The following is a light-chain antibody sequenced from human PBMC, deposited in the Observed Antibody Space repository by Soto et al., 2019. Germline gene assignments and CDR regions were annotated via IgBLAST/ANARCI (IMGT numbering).Light chain of an antibody. CDR3: QHYDRFSPWT. Sequence: IHMTHSPATLSASVLYRVTITFLSSESISSCLAWYQQKPGKAPKLLIYDASTLESGVPSRFSGSGSGTEFTLTITGLQPDDFVTYYCQHYDRFSPWTFGQGTK. CDR1: ESISSC. J-gene: IGKJ1*01. CDR2: DAS. V-gene: IGKV1-5*01.